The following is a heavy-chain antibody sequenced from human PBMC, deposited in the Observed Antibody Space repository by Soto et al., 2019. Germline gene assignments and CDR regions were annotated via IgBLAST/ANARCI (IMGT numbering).Heavy chain of an antibody. CDR3: AIHNGTTAGMDV. D-gene: IGHD1-7*01. J-gene: IGHJ6*02. Sequence: GESLKISCKGSGYSFTSYWISWVRQMPGKGLEWMGRIDPSDSYTNYSPSFQGHVTISADKSISTAYLQWSSPKASDTAIYYCAIHNGTTAGMDVWGQGTTVTVSS. CDR1: GYSFTSYW. CDR2: IDPSDSYT. V-gene: IGHV5-10-1*01.